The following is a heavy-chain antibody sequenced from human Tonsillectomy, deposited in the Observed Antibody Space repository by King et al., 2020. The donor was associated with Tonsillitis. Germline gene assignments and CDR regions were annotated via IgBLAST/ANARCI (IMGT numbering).Heavy chain of an antibody. CDR1: GFTFSSYE. CDR2: ISTSGSTI. Sequence: VQLVESGGGLVQPGGSLRLSCAASGFTFSSYEMNWVRQAPGKGLEWLSYISTSGSTIYYADSVKGRFTISRDNAKNSLYLQMNSLRAEDTAVYYCAGGSAARNYYGMDVWGQGTTVTVSS. J-gene: IGHJ6*02. V-gene: IGHV3-48*03. D-gene: IGHD6-6*01. CDR3: AGGSAARNYYGMDV.